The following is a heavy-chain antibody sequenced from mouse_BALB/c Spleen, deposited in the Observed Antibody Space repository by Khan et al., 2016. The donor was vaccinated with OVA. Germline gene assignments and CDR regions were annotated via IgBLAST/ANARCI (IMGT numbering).Heavy chain of an antibody. CDR1: GYTFTDYV. CDR2: IYPGSDST. D-gene: IGHD1-1*02. CDR3: VRAGWYVVSY. Sequence: QVQLKESGPELVKPGASVKMSCKASGYTFTDYVMNWVKQRNGQGLEWIGQIYPGSDSTYYNEKFKGKATLTADRSSSTAYMQLSNLTSEDSAVYFCVRAGWYVVSYWGQGTLVTVSA. V-gene: IGHV1-77*01. J-gene: IGHJ3*01.